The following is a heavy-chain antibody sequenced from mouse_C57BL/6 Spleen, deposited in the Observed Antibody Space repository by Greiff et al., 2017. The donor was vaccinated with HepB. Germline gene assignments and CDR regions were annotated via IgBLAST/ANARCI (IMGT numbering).Heavy chain of an antibody. CDR2: ISSGGDYI. J-gene: IGHJ1*03. Sequence: EVKVVDSGEGLVKPGGSLKLSCAASGFTFSSYAMSWVRQTPEKRLEWVAYISSGGDYIYYADTVKGRFTISRDNARNTLYLQMSSLKSEDTAMYYCTRDGGDYYGSSYRYFDVWGTGTTVTVSS. D-gene: IGHD1-1*01. CDR1: GFTFSSYA. V-gene: IGHV5-9-1*02. CDR3: TRDGGDYYGSSYRYFDV.